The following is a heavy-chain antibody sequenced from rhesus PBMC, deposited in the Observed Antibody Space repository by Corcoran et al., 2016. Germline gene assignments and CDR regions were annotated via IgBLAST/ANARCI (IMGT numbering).Heavy chain of an antibody. V-gene: IGHV4-93*02. J-gene: IGHJ4*01. CDR2: IYGGSGST. CDR3: ARQGARGGTTVDY. CDR1: GGSISSRHW. D-gene: IGHD1-44*01. Sequence: QVQLQESGPAVVQPSETLYRTCAVYGGSISSRHWWRWNRQSPGSGLEWIGYIYGGSGSTSYNPSLKSRVTISTDTSKNQCSLKLSSVTAADTAVYYCARQGARGGTTVDYWGQGVLVTVSS.